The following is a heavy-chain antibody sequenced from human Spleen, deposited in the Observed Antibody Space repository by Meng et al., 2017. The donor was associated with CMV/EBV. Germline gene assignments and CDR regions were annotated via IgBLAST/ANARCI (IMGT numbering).Heavy chain of an antibody. V-gene: IGHV3-30-3*01. Sequence: GESLKISCAASGFTFTSYSMHWVRQAPGKGLEWVAVISYDGSNKFYADSVKGRFTISRDSSKNTLYLQMDSLRAEDTAVYYCARGELGSAYGAFDIWGQGTMVTVSS. J-gene: IGHJ3*02. D-gene: IGHD1-26*01. CDR2: ISYDGSNK. CDR3: ARGELGSAYGAFDI. CDR1: GFTFTSYS.